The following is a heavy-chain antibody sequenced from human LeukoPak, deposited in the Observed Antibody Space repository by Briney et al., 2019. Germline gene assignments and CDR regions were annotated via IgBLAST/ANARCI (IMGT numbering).Heavy chain of an antibody. Sequence: GGSLRLSCAASGFTFSSYSMNWVRQAPGKRLEWVSSISSSSSYIYYADSVKGRFTISRDNAKNSLYLQMNSLRAEDTAVYYCARNIAAAGTNYYYGMDVWGQGTTVTVSS. CDR3: ARNIAAAGTNYYYGMDV. D-gene: IGHD6-13*01. CDR2: ISSSSSYI. J-gene: IGHJ6*02. CDR1: GFTFSSYS. V-gene: IGHV3-21*01.